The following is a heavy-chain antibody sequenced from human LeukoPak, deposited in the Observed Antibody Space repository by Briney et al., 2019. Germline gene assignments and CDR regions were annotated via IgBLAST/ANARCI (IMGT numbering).Heavy chain of an antibody. Sequence: GGSLRLSCAASGFTFSSYGMHWVRQAPGKGLEWVAVISYDGSNKYYADSVKGRFTISRDNSKNTLYLQMNSLRAEDTAVYYCATTDGVYFDYWGQGTLVTVSS. V-gene: IGHV3-30*03. CDR3: ATTDGVYFDY. CDR2: ISYDGSNK. CDR1: GFTFSSYG. D-gene: IGHD3-10*01. J-gene: IGHJ4*02.